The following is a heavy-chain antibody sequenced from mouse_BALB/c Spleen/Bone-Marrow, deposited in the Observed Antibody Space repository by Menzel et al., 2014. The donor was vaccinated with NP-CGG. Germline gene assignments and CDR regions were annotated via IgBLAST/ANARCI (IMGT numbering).Heavy chain of an antibody. Sequence: VQLVESGAELVRPGVSVKISCKGSGYTFTDYAIHWVKQSHAKSLEWIGLISGYYGDAIYNQKFKGKATMTVGKSSRTAYMDLARLTSEDSAIYYCARSGKVRNAMDYWGQGTSVTVSS. V-gene: IGHV1-67*01. CDR2: ISGYYGDA. CDR3: ARSGKVRNAMDY. CDR1: GYTFTDYA. D-gene: IGHD2-14*01. J-gene: IGHJ4*01.